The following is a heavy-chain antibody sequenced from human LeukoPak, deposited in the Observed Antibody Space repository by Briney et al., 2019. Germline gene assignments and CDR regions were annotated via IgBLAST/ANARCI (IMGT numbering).Heavy chain of an antibody. CDR2: FDQAEGET. J-gene: IGHJ4*02. CDR1: RYTLPQLS. Sequence: ASVKVSRKGSRYTLPQLSMPWVGQAGGKGREWMGGFDQAEGETIHPQKFQGRVTMNEDTPIATAYMQLSSLRPEATAVYHCAKSLRFGELEGTDSWGQGTLVTVSS. CDR3: AKSLRFGELEGTDS. D-gene: IGHD3-16*01. V-gene: IGHV1-24*01.